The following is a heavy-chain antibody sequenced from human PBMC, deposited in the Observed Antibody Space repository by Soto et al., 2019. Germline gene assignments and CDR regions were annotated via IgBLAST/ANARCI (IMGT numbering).Heavy chain of an antibody. V-gene: IGHV4-30-4*01. CDR1: GGSISSGDYY. D-gene: IGHD3-9*01. CDR2: IYYSGST. Sequence: QVQLQESGPGLVKPSQTLSPTCTVSGGSISSGDYYWSWIRQPPGKGLEWIGYIYYSGSTYYNPSLKSRVTISVDTSKNQFSLKLSSVTAADTAVYYCARGLDYDILTGYSYYYYGMDVWGQGTTVTVSS. CDR3: ARGLDYDILTGYSYYYYGMDV. J-gene: IGHJ6*02.